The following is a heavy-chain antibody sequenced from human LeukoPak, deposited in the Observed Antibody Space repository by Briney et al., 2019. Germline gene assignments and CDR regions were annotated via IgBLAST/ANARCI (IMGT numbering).Heavy chain of an antibody. V-gene: IGHV4-30-4*01. CDR1: GGSISSGDYY. J-gene: IGHJ4*02. CDR3: ARYDYSYYWAFDN. CDR2: IYYSGST. D-gene: IGHD4-11*01. Sequence: SETLSLTCTVSGGSISSGDYYWSWIRQPPGKGLEWIGYIYYSGSTYYNPSLKSRVTISVDTSKNQFSLKLSSVTAADTAVYYCARYDYSYYWAFDNWGQGTLVTVSS.